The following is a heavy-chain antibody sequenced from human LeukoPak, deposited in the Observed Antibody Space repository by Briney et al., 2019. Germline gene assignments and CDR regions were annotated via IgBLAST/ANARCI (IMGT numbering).Heavy chain of an antibody. CDR1: GGSISSSSYH. Sequence: SETLSLTCTVSGGSISSSSYHWGWIRQPPGKGLEWIGSIYYSGSTYYNPSLKSRVTISVDTSKNQFSLKLSSVTAADTAVYYCARVLVAARPVQYWFDPWGQGTLVTVSS. J-gene: IGHJ5*02. CDR3: ARVLVAARPVQYWFDP. V-gene: IGHV4-39*07. CDR2: IYYSGST. D-gene: IGHD6-6*01.